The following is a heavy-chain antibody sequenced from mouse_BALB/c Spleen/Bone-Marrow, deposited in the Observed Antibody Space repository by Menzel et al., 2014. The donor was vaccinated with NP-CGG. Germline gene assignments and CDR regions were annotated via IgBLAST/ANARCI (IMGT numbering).Heavy chain of an antibody. CDR3: ASRAY. CDR2: ISSGGSTI. CDR1: GFTFSSFG. Sequence: EVKLEESGGGLVQPGGSRKLSCAASGFTFSSFGMHWVRQAPEKGLEWVAYISSGGSTIYYADTVKGRFTISRDNPKNTLFLQMTSLRSEDTAMYYCASRAYWGQGTLVTVSA. J-gene: IGHJ3*01. V-gene: IGHV5-17*02.